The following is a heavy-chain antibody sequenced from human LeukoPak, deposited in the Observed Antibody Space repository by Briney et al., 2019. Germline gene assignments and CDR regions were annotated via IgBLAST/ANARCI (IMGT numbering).Heavy chain of an antibody. CDR3: AREGSDGYLFDY. CDR2: TYYRSKWYN. D-gene: IGHD3-22*01. Sequence: SQTLSLTCAISGDIVSSNSATWDWIRQSPSRGLEWLGRTYYRSKWYNDYAVSVKSRVTINPDTSKNQFSLQLNSVTPEDTAVYYCAREGSDGYLFDYWGQGSLVIVSS. V-gene: IGHV6-1*01. J-gene: IGHJ4*02. CDR1: GDIVSSNSAT.